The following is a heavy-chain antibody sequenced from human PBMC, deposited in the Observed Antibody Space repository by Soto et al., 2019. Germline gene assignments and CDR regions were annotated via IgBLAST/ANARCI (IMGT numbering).Heavy chain of an antibody. Sequence: PGGSLRLSCAASGFTFSSYAMHWVRQAPGKGLEWVAVISYDGSNKYYADSVKGRFTISRDNSKNTLYLQMNSLRAEDTAVYYCARGHHQGYSYGQPFDYWGQGTLVTVYS. CDR2: ISYDGSNK. D-gene: IGHD5-18*01. V-gene: IGHV3-30-3*01. CDR1: GFTFSSYA. CDR3: ARGHHQGYSYGQPFDY. J-gene: IGHJ4*02.